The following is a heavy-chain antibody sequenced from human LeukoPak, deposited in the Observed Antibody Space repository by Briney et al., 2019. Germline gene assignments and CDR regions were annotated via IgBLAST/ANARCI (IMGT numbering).Heavy chain of an antibody. Sequence: SVTVSCTASGGTFSRYAVSWVRQAPGQGLEWMGGIIAIFGTANYAQKFQGRVTITADESTSTAYMELSSLRSEDTAVYYCARAHPSSSSVNWFDPWGQGTLVTVSS. J-gene: IGHJ5*02. D-gene: IGHD6-6*01. CDR2: IIAIFGTA. V-gene: IGHV1-69*13. CDR3: ARAHPSSSSVNWFDP. CDR1: GGTFSRYA.